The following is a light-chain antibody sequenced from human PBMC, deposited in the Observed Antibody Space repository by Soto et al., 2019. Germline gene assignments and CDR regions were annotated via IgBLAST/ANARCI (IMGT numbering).Light chain of an antibody. CDR2: GAS. V-gene: IGKV3-20*01. J-gene: IGKJ1*01. CDR3: QHSET. Sequence: EIVLTQSPGTLSLSPGDRATLSCRASQSVSSSYLAWYQQKPGQAPRLLIYGASSRATGIPDRFSGSGSGTDFTLTISRLEPEDFAVYYCQHSETFGQGTKVEIK. CDR1: QSVSSSY.